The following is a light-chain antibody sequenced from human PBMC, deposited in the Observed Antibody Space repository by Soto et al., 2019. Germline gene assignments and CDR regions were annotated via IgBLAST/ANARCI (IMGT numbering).Light chain of an antibody. CDR1: QSINSW. J-gene: IGKJ1*01. Sequence: DIQMTQSPSTLSASVGDRVTITCRASQSINSWLAWYQQKPGKAPELLIYKAPSLQSGVPSRFSGSGSGTEFTLTISSLQPDDLATYYCQQYNSYWTFGQGTKVEIK. CDR2: KAP. V-gene: IGKV1-5*03. CDR3: QQYNSYWT.